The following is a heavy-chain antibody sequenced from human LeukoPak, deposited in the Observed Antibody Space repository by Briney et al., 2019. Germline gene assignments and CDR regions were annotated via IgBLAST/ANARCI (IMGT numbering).Heavy chain of an antibody. V-gene: IGHV4-34*01. CDR3: ARGHYSSSWYLDWFDP. CDR1: GGSFSGYY. J-gene: IGHJ5*02. CDR2: INHSGGT. D-gene: IGHD6-13*01. Sequence: SETLSLTCAVYGGSFSGYYWSWIRQPPGKGLEWIGEINHSGGTNYNPSLKSRVTISVDTSKNQFSLKLSSVTAADTAVYYCARGHYSSSWYLDWFDPWGQGTLVTVSS.